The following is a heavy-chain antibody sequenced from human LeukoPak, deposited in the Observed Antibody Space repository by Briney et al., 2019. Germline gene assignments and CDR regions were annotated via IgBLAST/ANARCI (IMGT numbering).Heavy chain of an antibody. Sequence: GGSLRLSCAASGFTFSDYYMSWIRQAPGRGLEWVSYISSSSSYTNYADSVKGRFTISRDNAKNSLYLQMNSLRAEDTAVYYCARVPAYGDYFDYWGQGTLVTVSS. CDR2: ISSSSSYT. J-gene: IGHJ4*02. CDR3: ARVPAYGDYFDY. CDR1: GFTFSDYY. D-gene: IGHD4-17*01. V-gene: IGHV3-11*05.